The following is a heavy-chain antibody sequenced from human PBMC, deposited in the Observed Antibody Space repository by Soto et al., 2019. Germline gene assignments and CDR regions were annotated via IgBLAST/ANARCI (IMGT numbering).Heavy chain of an antibody. CDR2: IYHSGST. D-gene: IGHD6-13*01. J-gene: IGHJ3*02. Sequence: TLSLTCAVSVGSISSGGYSWVWIRQPPGKGLEWIGYIYHSGSTYYNPSLKSRVTISVDRSKNQFSLKLSSVTAADTAVYYCARALAAAGYAFDIWGQGTMVTVSS. CDR3: ARALAAAGYAFDI. CDR1: VGSISSGGYS. V-gene: IGHV4-30-2*01.